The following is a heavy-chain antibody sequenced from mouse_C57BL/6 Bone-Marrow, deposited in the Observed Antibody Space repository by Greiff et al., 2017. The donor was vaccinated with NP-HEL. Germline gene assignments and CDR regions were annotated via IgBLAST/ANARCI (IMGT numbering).Heavy chain of an antibody. D-gene: IGHD6-1*01. J-gene: IGHJ4*01. CDR3: ARMAAMDY. CDR1: GYTFTSYW. CDR2: IAPSASYT. V-gene: IGHV1-59*01. Sequence: QVQLQQPGAELVRPGTSVKLSCKASGYTFTSYWMPWVKPRPGQGLAWIGVIAPSASYTNYNQKFKGKATLTVDTSSSTAYMQLSSLTSEDSAVYYCARMAAMDYWGQGTSVTVSS.